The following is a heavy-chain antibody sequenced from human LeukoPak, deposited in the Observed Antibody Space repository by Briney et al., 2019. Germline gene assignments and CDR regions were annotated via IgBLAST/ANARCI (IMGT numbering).Heavy chain of an antibody. CDR3: ARDRGRWLQSGDY. D-gene: IGHD5-24*01. CDR2: INPNSCGT. CDR1: GYTFTGYY. Sequence: ASVKVSCKASGYTFTGYYMHWVRQAPGQGLEWMGWINPNSCGTNYAQKFQGRVTMTRDTSISTAYMERSRLRAEDTAVYYCARDRGRWLQSGDYWGQGTLVTVSS. J-gene: IGHJ4*02. V-gene: IGHV1-2*02.